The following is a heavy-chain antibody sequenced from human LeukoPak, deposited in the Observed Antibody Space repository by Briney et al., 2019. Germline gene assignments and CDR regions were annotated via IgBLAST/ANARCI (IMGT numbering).Heavy chain of an antibody. Sequence: GGSLRLSCAASGFTFSSYWMSWVRQAPGKGLEWVANIKEDGSEKYYVDAVKGRFTISRDNAKNSLYLQMNSLRAEDTAVYYRARPIRGYSYGRDAFDIWGQGTMVTVSS. CDR3: ARPIRGYSYGRDAFDI. J-gene: IGHJ3*02. CDR2: IKEDGSEK. D-gene: IGHD5-18*01. CDR1: GFTFSSYW. V-gene: IGHV3-7*01.